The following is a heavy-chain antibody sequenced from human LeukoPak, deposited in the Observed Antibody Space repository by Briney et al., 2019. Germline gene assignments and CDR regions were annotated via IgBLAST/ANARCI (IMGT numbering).Heavy chain of an antibody. Sequence: SETLSLTCTVSGGSISSGSYYWNWIRQPAGKGLEWIGRIYTSGSTNYNPSLKSRVTISLNTSKNQFSLKLTSVTAADTAIYYCARRPTAGLRTFDFWGQGTMVTVSS. D-gene: IGHD6-13*01. CDR2: IYTSGST. J-gene: IGHJ3*01. CDR1: GGSISSGSYY. V-gene: IGHV4-61*02. CDR3: ARRPTAGLRTFDF.